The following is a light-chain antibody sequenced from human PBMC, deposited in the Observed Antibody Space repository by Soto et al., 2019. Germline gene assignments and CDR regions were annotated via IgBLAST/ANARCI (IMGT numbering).Light chain of an antibody. CDR3: QHRSEWPPRLT. CDR2: DAS. V-gene: IGKV3-11*01. CDR1: RSVSSY. J-gene: IGKJ4*01. Sequence: EIVLTQSPATLSLSPGERATLSCGASRSVSSYLAWYQQKPGQAPRLLIHDASYRATGIPARFSGSGSGTDFTLTISSLEPEDVAVYYCQHRSEWPPRLTFGGGTKVEIK.